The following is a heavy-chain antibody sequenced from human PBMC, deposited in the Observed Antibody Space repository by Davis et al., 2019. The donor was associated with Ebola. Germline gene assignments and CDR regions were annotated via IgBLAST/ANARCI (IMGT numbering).Heavy chain of an antibody. CDR2: ISGSGGST. CDR1: GFTFSSYA. Sequence: GESLKISCAASGFTFSSYAMSRVRQAPGKGLEWVSAISGSGGSTYYADSVKGRFTISRDTSKNTLYLQMNSLRAEDTAVYYCAKKEKVGSGSPYDLDYWGQGTLVAVSS. CDR3: AKKEKVGSGSPYDLDY. J-gene: IGHJ4*02. D-gene: IGHD3-10*01. V-gene: IGHV3-23*01.